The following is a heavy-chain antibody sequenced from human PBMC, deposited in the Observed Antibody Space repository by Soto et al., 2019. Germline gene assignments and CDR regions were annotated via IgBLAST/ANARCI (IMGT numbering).Heavy chain of an antibody. CDR3: ATDSGTSDY. V-gene: IGHV3-7*01. CDR1: GFTFSTYW. J-gene: IGHJ4*02. CDR2: IKQDGSER. D-gene: IGHD1-1*01. Sequence: GGSLRLSCAASGFTFSTYWMSWVRQAPGKGLEWVANIKQDGSERYYVDSVKGRFTISRDNAKSSLFLQMNSLRAEDTAVYYCATDSGTSDYWGQGTLVTVSS.